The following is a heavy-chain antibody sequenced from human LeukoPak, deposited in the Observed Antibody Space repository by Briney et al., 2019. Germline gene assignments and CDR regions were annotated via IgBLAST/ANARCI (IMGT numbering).Heavy chain of an antibody. D-gene: IGHD3-10*01. CDR2: IIPIFVTA. Sequence: GASVKVSCKASGGTFSSYAISWVRQAPGQGLEWMGGIIPIFVTADYAQKFQGRVTITADKSTSTAYMELSSLRSEDTAVYYCARAQRWFGELWGQGTLVTVSS. CDR3: ARAQRWFGEL. V-gene: IGHV1-69*06. CDR1: GGTFSSYA. J-gene: IGHJ4*02.